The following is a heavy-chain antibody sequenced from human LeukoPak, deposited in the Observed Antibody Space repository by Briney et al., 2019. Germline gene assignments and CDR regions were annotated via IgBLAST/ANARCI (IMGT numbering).Heavy chain of an antibody. V-gene: IGHV4-34*01. D-gene: IGHD3-10*01. CDR2: INHSEST. Sequence: SETLSLTCAVYGGSFSGYYWSWIRQPPGKGLEWIGEINHSESTNYNPSLKSRVTISVDTSKNQFSLKLSSVTAADTAVYYCARRSITMVRGVIIRTNYYYYYYMDVWGKGTTVTISS. CDR3: ARRSITMVRGVIIRTNYYYYYYMDV. J-gene: IGHJ6*03. CDR1: GGSFSGYY.